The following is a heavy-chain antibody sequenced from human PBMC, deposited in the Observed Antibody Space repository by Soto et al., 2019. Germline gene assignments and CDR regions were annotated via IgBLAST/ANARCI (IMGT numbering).Heavy chain of an antibody. CDR1: EFTFNNYA. J-gene: IGHJ6*02. D-gene: IGHD3-3*01. CDR2: ISGPGGRT. V-gene: IGHV3-23*01. Sequence: GSLRLSFAASEFTFNNYAMTWVRPTPGKGLELVAGISGPGGRTYYADSVKGRFTIPRDNSKNTLFLQMNGLRGEETAVYYCAKVESYDFWGGYDYYDYSHYGMDGWGQGTTVTVSS. CDR3: AKVESYDFWGGYDYYDYSHYGMDG.